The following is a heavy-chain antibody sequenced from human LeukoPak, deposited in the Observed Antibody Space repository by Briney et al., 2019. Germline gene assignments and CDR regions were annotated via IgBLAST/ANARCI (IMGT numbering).Heavy chain of an antibody. V-gene: IGHV1-2*06. D-gene: IGHD1-1*01. CDR3: ARDETEGIPQDDY. CDR1: GYTFTGYY. J-gene: IGHJ4*02. CDR2: INPNSGGT. Sequence: ASVTVSCKASGYTFTGYYMHWLRQAPGQGLEWMGRINPNSGGTNYAQKFQGRVTMTRDTSISPAYMELSRLRSDDTAVYYCARDETEGIPQDDYWGQGTLDTVSS.